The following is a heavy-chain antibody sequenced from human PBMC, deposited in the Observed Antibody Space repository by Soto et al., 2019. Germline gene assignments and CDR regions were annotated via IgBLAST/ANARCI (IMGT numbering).Heavy chain of an antibody. CDR1: GGAISRYY. CDR3: ARVLPQSIARRTLFDP. D-gene: IGHD3-16*02. Sequence: PLETLSLTCTVSGGAISRYYCSCIEQPRGKGLDWIGYIYYSGGTNYNPSIKSRVTISVDTSKNQFSLKLSSVTAAETAVYYCARVLPQSIARRTLFDPWGQGTLVTVSS. J-gene: IGHJ5*02. V-gene: IGHV4-59*01. CDR2: IYYSGGT.